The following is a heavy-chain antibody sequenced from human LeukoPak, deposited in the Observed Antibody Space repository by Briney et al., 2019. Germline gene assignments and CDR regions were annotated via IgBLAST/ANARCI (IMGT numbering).Heavy chain of an antibody. J-gene: IGHJ3*02. D-gene: IGHD1-26*01. Sequence: PWETLSLTCTVSGGSISSGSYYWSWIRQPAGKGLEWIGRIYTSGSTNYNPSLKSRVTISVDTSKNQFSLKLSSVTAADTAVYYCARDSGSYGDAFDIWGQGTMVTVSS. CDR2: IYTSGST. CDR1: GGSISSGSYY. V-gene: IGHV4-61*02. CDR3: ARDSGSYGDAFDI.